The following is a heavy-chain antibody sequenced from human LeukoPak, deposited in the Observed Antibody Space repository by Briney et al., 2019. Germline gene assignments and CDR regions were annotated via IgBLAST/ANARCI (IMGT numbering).Heavy chain of an antibody. CDR1: GSTFSSYE. D-gene: IGHD6-19*01. Sequence: GGSLRLSCAASGSTFSSYEMNWVRQAPGKGLEWVSYITSSGSNIYYADSVKGRITISRDNAKNSLFLQMNSLRAEDTAVYYCARSGLPGIAVAADFDYWGQGTLVTVSS. J-gene: IGHJ4*02. CDR2: ITSSGSNI. CDR3: ARSGLPGIAVAADFDY. V-gene: IGHV3-48*03.